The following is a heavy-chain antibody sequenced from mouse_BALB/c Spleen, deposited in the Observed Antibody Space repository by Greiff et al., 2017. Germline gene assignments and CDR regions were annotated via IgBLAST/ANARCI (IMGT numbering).Heavy chain of an antibody. V-gene: IGHV2-6-7*01. D-gene: IGHD2-2*01. CDR3: ARDAYGYDRYFDV. CDR2: IWGDGST. Sequence: QVQLKESGPGLVAPSQSLSITCTVSGFSLTGYGVNWVRQPPGKGLEWLGMIWGDGSTDYNSALKSRLSISKDNSKSQVFLKMNSLQTDDTARYYCARDAYGYDRYFDVWGAGTTVTVSS. J-gene: IGHJ1*01. CDR1: GFSLTGYG.